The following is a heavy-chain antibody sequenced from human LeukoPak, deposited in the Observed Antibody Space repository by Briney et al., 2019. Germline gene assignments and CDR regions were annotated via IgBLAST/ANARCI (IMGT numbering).Heavy chain of an antibody. D-gene: IGHD3-10*01. J-gene: IGHJ5*02. CDR3: ARVGYYYGSGSVDP. V-gene: IGHV4-59*01. Sequence: SETLSLTCTVSGGSISSYYWSWIRQPPGKGLEWIGYIYYSGSTNYNPSLKSRATISVDTSKNQFSLKLSSVTAADTAVYYCARVGYYYGSGSVDPWGQGTLVTVSS. CDR1: GGSISSYY. CDR2: IYYSGST.